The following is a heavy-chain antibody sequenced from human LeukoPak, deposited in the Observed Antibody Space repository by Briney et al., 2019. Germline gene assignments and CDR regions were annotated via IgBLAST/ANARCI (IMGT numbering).Heavy chain of an antibody. Sequence: GGSLRLSCAASGFTFSNAWMSWVRQAPGKGLEWVGRIKSKTDGGTTDYAAPVKGRFTISRDDSKNTLYLQMNSLKTEDTAVYYCTQYHYDSSGYYFHDYWGQGTLVTVSS. CDR1: GFTFSNAW. D-gene: IGHD3-22*01. CDR2: IKSKTDGGTT. J-gene: IGHJ4*02. CDR3: TQYHYDSSGYYFHDY. V-gene: IGHV3-15*01.